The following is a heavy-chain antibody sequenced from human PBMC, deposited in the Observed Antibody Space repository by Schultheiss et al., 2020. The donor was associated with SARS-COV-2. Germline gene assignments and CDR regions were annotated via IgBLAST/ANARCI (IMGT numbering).Heavy chain of an antibody. CDR3: AREWPGLWFGLQDY. J-gene: IGHJ4*02. Sequence: GGSLRLSCVASGFTFSSYGMHWVRQAPGKGLEWVAVIWYDGSNKYYADSVKGRFTISRDNSKNTLYLQMNSLRAEDTAVYYCAREWPGLWFGLQDYWGQGTLVTVSS. CDR1: GFTFSSYG. V-gene: IGHV3-33*08. CDR2: IWYDGSNK. D-gene: IGHD3-10*01.